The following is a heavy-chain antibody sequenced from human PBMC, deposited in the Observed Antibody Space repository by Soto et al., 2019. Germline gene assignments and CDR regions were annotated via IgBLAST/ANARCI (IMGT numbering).Heavy chain of an antibody. Sequence: EVQLLESGGGLVQPGGSLRLSCAASGFTFSSYAMSWVRQAPGKGLEWVSIIGVGGGDRYYPESVKGRFTISRDNSSDTLYLEMNSLRDEATAGYYCASVLFGELVWGQGTLVTVSS. CDR2: IGVGGGDR. V-gene: IGHV3-23*01. D-gene: IGHD3-10*02. CDR1: GFTFSSYA. CDR3: ASVLFGELV. J-gene: IGHJ4*02.